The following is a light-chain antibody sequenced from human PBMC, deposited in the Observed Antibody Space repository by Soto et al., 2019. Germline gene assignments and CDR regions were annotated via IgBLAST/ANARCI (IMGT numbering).Light chain of an antibody. CDR1: SSNIVAGYD. CDR3: QSYDSSLSGSV. J-gene: IGLJ2*01. CDR2: GNS. V-gene: IGLV1-40*01. Sequence: QSVLTQPPSVSGAPGQRVTISCTGSSSNIVAGYDVHWYQQLPGTAPKLLIYGNSNRPSGVPDRFSGSKSGNSASLAITGLQAEDEADYYCQSYDSSLSGSVFGGGTKLTVL.